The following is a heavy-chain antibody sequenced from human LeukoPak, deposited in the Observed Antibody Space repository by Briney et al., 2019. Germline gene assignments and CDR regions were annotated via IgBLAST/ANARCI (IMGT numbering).Heavy chain of an antibody. CDR1: GGSVTRDY. CDR3: VRDGRFDSACFDS. V-gene: IGHV4-34*01. CDR2: INKISPNGRA. J-gene: IGHJ4*02. D-gene: IGHD6-19*01. Sequence: SETLSLTCAVSGGSVTRDYWGWLRQAPGKGLEWLGEINKISPNGRANYNPSLKSRVTISVDTSRTQLSLKLDSVTDTDTAVYYCVRDGRFDSACFDSWGPGILVTVSS.